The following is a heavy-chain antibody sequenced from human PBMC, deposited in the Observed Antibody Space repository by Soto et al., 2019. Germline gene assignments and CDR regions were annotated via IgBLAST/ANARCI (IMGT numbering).Heavy chain of an antibody. J-gene: IGHJ4*02. Sequence: EVQLLESGGGLVQPGGSLRLSCATSGFSFSNYAMSWVRQAPVKGLEWVAAITSVGYTYYVDSLKGRFSISRDNSNNTLYLEMTSLRAEDTTVYYCAKDLIDYSTSSFDYWGQGTLVTVSS. CDR3: AKDLIDYSTSSFDY. V-gene: IGHV3-23*01. CDR2: ITSVGYT. D-gene: IGHD4-4*01. CDR1: GFSFSNYA.